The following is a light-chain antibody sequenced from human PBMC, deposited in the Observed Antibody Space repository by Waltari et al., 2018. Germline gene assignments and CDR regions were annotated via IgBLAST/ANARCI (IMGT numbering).Light chain of an antibody. CDR3: ATWDDTLSGPRV. CDR2: RNY. Sequence: QSVLTQPPSVSGSPGQRVTLSCSGTTSNIGSNSVYWYQQLPGTAPKLLIYRNYQRPSGVPTRFSGSRSGTSASLAISGLQSEDEADYYCATWDDTLSGPRVFGGGTRLTVL. J-gene: IGLJ3*02. V-gene: IGLV1-47*01. CDR1: TSNIGSNS.